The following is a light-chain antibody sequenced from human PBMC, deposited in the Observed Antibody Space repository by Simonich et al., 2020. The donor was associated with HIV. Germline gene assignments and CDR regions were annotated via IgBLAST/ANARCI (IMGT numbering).Light chain of an antibody. CDR1: QSISSW. Sequence: DIQMTQSPSTLSASVGDRVTITCRASQSISSWLAWYQQKPGKAPKLLIYKASSLESGVPSRFSGSGSGTDFTLTISRLEPEDFAVYYCQQYGSSPVTFGGGTKVEIK. CDR2: KAS. V-gene: IGKV1-5*03. J-gene: IGKJ4*01. CDR3: QQYGSSPVT.